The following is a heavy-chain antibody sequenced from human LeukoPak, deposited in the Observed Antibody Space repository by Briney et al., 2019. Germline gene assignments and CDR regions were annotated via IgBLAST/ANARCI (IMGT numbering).Heavy chain of an antibody. V-gene: IGHV3-48*03. CDR1: GFTFSSYE. D-gene: IGHD6-19*01. CDR2: ISSSGSTI. Sequence: PGGSLRLSCAASGFTFSSYEMNWVRQAPGKGLEWVSYISSSGSTIYYADSVKGRFTIARDNSKKTVSLQMNNLRVDDTAVYYCARVQFQWFDPWGPGTLVTVSS. CDR3: ARVQFQWFDP. J-gene: IGHJ5*02.